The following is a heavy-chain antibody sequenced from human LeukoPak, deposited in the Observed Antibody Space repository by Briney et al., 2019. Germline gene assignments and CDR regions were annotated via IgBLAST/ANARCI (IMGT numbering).Heavy chain of an antibody. CDR3: ARDRQIAY. CDR2: IKQDGSDK. V-gene: IGHV3-7*01. Sequence: GRSLRLSCAASGFTYNNYWLTWVSQAPGQGLEGVANIKQDGSDKQYVDSVKGRFTISRDNAKNSLYLQINRLCAGDTAVYYCARDRQIAYWGQGTLVTVSS. J-gene: IGHJ4*02. CDR1: GFTYNNYW.